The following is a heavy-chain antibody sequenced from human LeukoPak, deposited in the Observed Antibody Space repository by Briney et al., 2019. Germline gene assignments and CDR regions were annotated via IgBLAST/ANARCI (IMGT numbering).Heavy chain of an antibody. J-gene: IGHJ5*02. CDR2: ISYDGSNK. Sequence: GGSLRLSCAASGFTFSSYAVHWVRQAPGKGLEWLAVISYDGSNKYYADSVKGRFTISRDNSKNTLYVQMISLRAEDTAVYYCASSPGIVVVPAAAPGGVDPWGQGTLVTVSS. CDR3: ASSPGIVVVPAAAPGGVDP. CDR1: GFTFSSYA. D-gene: IGHD2-2*01. V-gene: IGHV3-30-3*01.